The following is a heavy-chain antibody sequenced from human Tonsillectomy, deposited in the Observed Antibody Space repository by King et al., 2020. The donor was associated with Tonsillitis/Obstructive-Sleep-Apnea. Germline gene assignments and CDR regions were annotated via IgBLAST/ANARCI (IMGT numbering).Heavy chain of an antibody. CDR2: ISHDGSNK. CDR1: GFTFSAYA. J-gene: IGHJ6*03. Sequence: VQLVESGGGVVQPGRSLRLSCAASGFTFSAYAIHWVRQAPGKGLEWVALISHDGSNKNYADSVKGRFTISRDNSKNTLCLQINSLRAEDTAVYYCARGPDIVIVDDYYCYMDVWGKGTTVTVSS. D-gene: IGHD2/OR15-2a*01. V-gene: IGHV3-30*04. CDR3: ARGPDIVIVDDYYCYMDV.